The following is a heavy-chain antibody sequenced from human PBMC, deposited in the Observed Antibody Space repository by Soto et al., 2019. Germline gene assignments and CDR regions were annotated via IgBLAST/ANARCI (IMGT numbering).Heavy chain of an antibody. Sequence: EVQLVQSGAEVKKHGESLRISCKGSGYSFTSYWISWVRQMPGKGLEWMGRIDPSDSYTNYSPSFQGHVTISADKSISTAYLQWSSLKASDTAMYYCARQYSSSWYEVWFDPWGQGTLVTVSS. V-gene: IGHV5-10-1*01. CDR3: ARQYSSSWYEVWFDP. CDR1: GYSFTSYW. D-gene: IGHD6-13*01. J-gene: IGHJ5*02. CDR2: IDPSDSYT.